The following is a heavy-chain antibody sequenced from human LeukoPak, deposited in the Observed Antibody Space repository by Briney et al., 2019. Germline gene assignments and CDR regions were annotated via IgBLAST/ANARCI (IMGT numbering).Heavy chain of an antibody. CDR1: GYTFTSNY. J-gene: IGHJ4*02. V-gene: IGHV1-46*01. D-gene: IGHD6-19*01. Sequence: ASVKVSCKASGYTFTSNYMHWVRQAPGQGLECMGIINPSGGSTSYAQRFQGRVTMTSDTSTSTVYMELSSLRSEDTAVYYCARDHMAVAGRFDYWGQGTLVTVSS. CDR3: ARDHMAVAGRFDY. CDR2: INPSGGST.